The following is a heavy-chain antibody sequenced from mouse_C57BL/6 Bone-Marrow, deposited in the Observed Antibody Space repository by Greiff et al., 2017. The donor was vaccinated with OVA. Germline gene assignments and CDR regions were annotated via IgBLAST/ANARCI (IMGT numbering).Heavy chain of an antibody. CDR3: ARSRDEGYAMDY. J-gene: IGHJ4*01. CDR1: GYAFSSSW. CDR2: IYPGDGDT. D-gene: IGHD3-3*01. V-gene: IGHV1-82*01. Sequence: QVQLKESGPELVKPGASVKISCKASGYAFSSSWMNWVKQRPGKGLEWIGRIYPGDGDTNYNGKFKGKATLTADKSSSTAYMQLSSLTSEDSAVYFCARSRDEGYAMDYWGQGTSVTVSS.